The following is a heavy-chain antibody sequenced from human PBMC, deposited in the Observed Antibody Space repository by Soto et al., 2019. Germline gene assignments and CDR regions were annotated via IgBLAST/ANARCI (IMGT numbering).Heavy chain of an antibody. CDR3: ARGPANLLYSSSWYHLNWFDP. CDR1: GFTFTGHY. J-gene: IGHJ5*02. D-gene: IGHD6-13*01. V-gene: IGHV1-2*02. Sequence: VKVSCKASGFTFTGHYIHWVRQAPGQGLEWMGWINPNSGGTSYAQKFQGRVTMTRDTSITTAYMELSRLSSDDTAVYYCARGPANLLYSSSWYHLNWFDPWGQGTLVTVSS. CDR2: INPNSGGT.